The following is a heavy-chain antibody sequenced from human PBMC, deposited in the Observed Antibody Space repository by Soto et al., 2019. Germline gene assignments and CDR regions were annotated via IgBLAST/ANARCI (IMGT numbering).Heavy chain of an antibody. CDR2: IIPIFGTA. J-gene: IGHJ3*02. Sequence: SVKVSCKASGGTFSSYAISWVRQAPGQGLEWMGGIIPIFGTANYAQKFQGRVTITADESTSTAYMELSSLRSEDTAVYYCAVPWVVGAIDLFAIWGQGTMVIGSS. CDR3: AVPWVVGAIDLFAI. V-gene: IGHV1-69*13. CDR1: GGTFSSYA. D-gene: IGHD1-26*01.